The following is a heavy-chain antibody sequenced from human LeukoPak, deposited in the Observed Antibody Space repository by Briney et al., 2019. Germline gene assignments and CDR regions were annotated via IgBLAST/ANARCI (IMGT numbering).Heavy chain of an antibody. CDR3: ARRLECSSTSCWALDTGVNDAFDI. J-gene: IGHJ3*02. Sequence: GGSLRLSCAASGFTFSSYSMNWVRQAPGKGLEWVSYISSSGSTTYYADSVKGRFTISRDNAKNSLYLQMNSLRAEDTAVYYCARRLECSSTSCWALDTGVNDAFDIWGQGTMVTVSS. D-gene: IGHD2-2*01. V-gene: IGHV3-48*04. CDR2: ISSSGSTT. CDR1: GFTFSSYS.